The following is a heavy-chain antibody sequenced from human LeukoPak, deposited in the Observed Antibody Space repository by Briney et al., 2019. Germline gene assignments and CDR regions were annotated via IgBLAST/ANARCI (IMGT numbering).Heavy chain of an antibody. CDR2: IIPIFGTA. CDR1: GYTFTSYG. J-gene: IGHJ3*02. D-gene: IGHD2-15*01. CDR3: ARGRGVVVVAARAFDI. Sequence: ASVKVSCKASGYTFTSYGISWVRQAPGQGLEWMGGIIPIFGTANYAQKFQGRVTITADESTSTAYMELSSLRSEDTAVYYCARGRGVVVVAARAFDIWGQGTMVTVSS. V-gene: IGHV1-69*13.